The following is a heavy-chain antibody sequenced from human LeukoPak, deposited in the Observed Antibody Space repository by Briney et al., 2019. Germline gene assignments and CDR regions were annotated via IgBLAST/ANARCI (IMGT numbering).Heavy chain of an antibody. CDR1: GFRFNEYW. CDR2: IKDDGTEE. CDR3: VRAGWELDY. D-gene: IGHD1-1*01. V-gene: IGHV3-7*01. J-gene: IGHJ4*02. Sequence: HPGGSLRLSCAASGFRFNEYWMSWVRQPPGEGLQWVAHIKDDGTEEYYLDSVEGRFTIARDDAKNSLYLQMNSLRVEDTALYYCVRAGWELDYWGQGTPVTVS.